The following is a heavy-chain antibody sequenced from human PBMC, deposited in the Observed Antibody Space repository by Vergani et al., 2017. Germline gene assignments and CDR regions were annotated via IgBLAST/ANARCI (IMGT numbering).Heavy chain of an antibody. Sequence: QVQLVQSGAEVKKPGSSVKVSCKASGGTFSSYAISWVRQATGQGLEWMGGIIPIFGTANYAQKFQGRVTITADKSTSTAYMELSSLRSEDTAVYYCASHHNVLLWFGEGANYGMDVWGQGTTVTVSS. CDR2: IIPIFGTA. CDR3: ASHHNVLLWFGEGANYGMDV. D-gene: IGHD3-10*01. J-gene: IGHJ6*02. V-gene: IGHV1-69*06. CDR1: GGTFSSYA.